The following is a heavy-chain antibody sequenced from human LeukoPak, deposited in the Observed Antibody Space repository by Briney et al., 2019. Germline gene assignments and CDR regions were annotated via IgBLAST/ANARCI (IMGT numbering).Heavy chain of an antibody. Sequence: GASVKVSCKASGGTLSRHAVSWVRQAPGQGLEWMGGIILISPTANYAQKFQDRVTITMDEYTTYMELSSLRSEDTAVYYCATGRVSDTTLVSWFDTWGQGTLVTISS. J-gene: IGHJ5*02. CDR1: GGTLSRHA. D-gene: IGHD5-18*01. V-gene: IGHV1-69*05. CDR2: IILISPTA. CDR3: ATGRVSDTTLVSWFDT.